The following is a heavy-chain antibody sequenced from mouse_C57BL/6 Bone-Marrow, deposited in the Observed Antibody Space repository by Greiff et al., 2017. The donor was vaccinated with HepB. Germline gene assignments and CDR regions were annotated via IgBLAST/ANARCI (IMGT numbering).Heavy chain of an antibody. J-gene: IGHJ3*01. D-gene: IGHD2-3*01. CDR2: IYPRSGNT. CDR1: GYTFTSYG. V-gene: IGHV1-81*01. CDR3: ARSYDGYYGLAY. Sequence: VHLVESGAELARPGASVKLSCKASGYTFTSYGISWVKQRTGQGLEWIGEIYPRSGNTYYNEKFKGKATLTADKSSSTAYMELRSLTSEDSAVYFCARSYDGYYGLAYWGQGTLVTVSA.